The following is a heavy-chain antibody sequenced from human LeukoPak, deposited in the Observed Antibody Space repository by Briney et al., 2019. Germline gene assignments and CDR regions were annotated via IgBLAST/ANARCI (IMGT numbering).Heavy chain of an antibody. V-gene: IGHV1-2*02. CDR3: AREGWDQRDTAAFDH. J-gene: IGHJ4*02. D-gene: IGHD6-19*01. CDR2: INPNGGGP. Sequence: ASVKVSCKASGYTFTGYYMHWVRQAPGQGLEWMGWINPNGGGPKYAPKFQGRVTMTRDTSISTVYMELSRLGPDDTAVYYCAREGWDQRDTAAFDHWGQGTLVTVSS. CDR1: GYTFTGYY.